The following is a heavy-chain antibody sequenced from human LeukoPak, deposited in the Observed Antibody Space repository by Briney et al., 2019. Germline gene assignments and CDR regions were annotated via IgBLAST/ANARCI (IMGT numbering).Heavy chain of an antibody. V-gene: IGHV4-34*01. CDR1: AASFSGYY. D-gene: IGHD3-22*01. CDR2: VNHSGRT. J-gene: IGHJ4*02. Sequence: SETLSLTCPVYAASFSGYYWTCVRQPPGKGLEWIGEVNHSGRTNYNPSLKSRVTISVETSKNQFSLKLSYVTAADTAVYYCARHYYGSSDYNPRPCYFDCWGQGTLVIVSS. CDR3: ARHYYGSSDYNPRPCYFDC.